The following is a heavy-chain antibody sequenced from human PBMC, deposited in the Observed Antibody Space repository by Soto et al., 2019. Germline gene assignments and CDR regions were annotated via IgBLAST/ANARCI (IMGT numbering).Heavy chain of an antibody. CDR2: ISAYNGNT. Sequence: QVQLVQSGGEVKKPGASVKVARKASGYSFDDYGISWVRQVPGQGLEWMGWISAYNGNTNFAQRFQGRVTMTTDTSTSTAYMEVRSLRSDDTAVYFCGRTEGAFYSNNRRGMDVWGQGTTVTVSS. D-gene: IGHD4-4*01. CDR3: GRTEGAFYSNNRRGMDV. V-gene: IGHV1-18*01. J-gene: IGHJ6*02. CDR1: GYSFDDYG.